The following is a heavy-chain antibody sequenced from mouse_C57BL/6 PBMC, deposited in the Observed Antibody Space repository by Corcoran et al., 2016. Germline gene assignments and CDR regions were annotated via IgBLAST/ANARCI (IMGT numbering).Heavy chain of an antibody. CDR3: AIPYDGYTWFAY. Sequence: VQLQQSGPELVKPGASVKISCKASGYTFTDYYMNWVKQRPGKGLEWIGQIYPGDGDTNYNGKFKGKATLTADKSSSTAYMHLSSLTSEDSAVYFCAIPYDGYTWFAYWGQGTLVTVSA. CDR2: IYPGDGDT. J-gene: IGHJ3*01. V-gene: IGHV1-80*01. D-gene: IGHD2-3*01. CDR1: GYTFTDYY.